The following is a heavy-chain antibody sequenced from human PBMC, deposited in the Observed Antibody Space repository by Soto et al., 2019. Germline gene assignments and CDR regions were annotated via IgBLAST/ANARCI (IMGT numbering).Heavy chain of an antibody. V-gene: IGHV1-69*02. J-gene: IGHJ4*02. CDR2: IIPILGMA. CDR1: GGTFSSYT. Sequence: QVQLVQSGAEVKKPGSSVKVSCKASGGTFSSYTLTWVRQAPGQGLEWMGKIIPILGMANYAQKFQGRVTSCADKSTAAAYIEMSSLRSDDAAMYYCDVNSIIAAGDTGRLVYWGQGTLVTVFS. CDR3: DVNSIIAAGDTGRLVY. D-gene: IGHD6-13*01.